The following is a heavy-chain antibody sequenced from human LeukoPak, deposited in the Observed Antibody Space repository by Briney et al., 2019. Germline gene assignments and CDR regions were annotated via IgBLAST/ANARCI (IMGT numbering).Heavy chain of an antibody. J-gene: IGHJ4*02. Sequence: GGSLRLSCAASGFTFSSYAMSWVRQAPGKGLEWVSAISGSGGSTYYADSVKDRFTISRDNSKNTLYLQMNSLRAEDTAVYYCAKDHSGQLLLGGIFDYWGQGTLVTVSS. D-gene: IGHD2-15*01. CDR3: AKDHSGQLLLGGIFDY. V-gene: IGHV3-23*01. CDR1: GFTFSSYA. CDR2: ISGSGGST.